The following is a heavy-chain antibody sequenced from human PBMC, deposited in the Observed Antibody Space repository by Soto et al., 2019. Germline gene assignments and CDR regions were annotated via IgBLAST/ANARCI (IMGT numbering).Heavy chain of an antibody. D-gene: IGHD3-9*01. V-gene: IGHV3-66*04. CDR3: ASQSPEEEYFDWLRFAYYYYYMDV. Sequence: GGSLRLSCAASGFTVSSNYMSWVRQAPGKGLEWVSVIYSGGSTYYADSVKGRFTISRDNSKNTLYLQMNSLRAEDTTVYYCASQSPEEEYFDWLRFAYYYYYMDVWGKGTTVTVSS. J-gene: IGHJ6*03. CDR2: IYSGGST. CDR1: GFTVSSNY.